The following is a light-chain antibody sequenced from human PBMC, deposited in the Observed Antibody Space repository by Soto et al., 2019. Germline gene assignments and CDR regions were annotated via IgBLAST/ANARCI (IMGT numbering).Light chain of an antibody. CDR3: CSYANTYTL. J-gene: IGLJ2*01. Sequence: QSVLTQPRSVSGSPGQSVAISCTGTSNDVGDYNYVSWYQQHPGKAPKLIIFDVSERPSGVPDRFSGTKSGNTASLTISGLQAEDEADYYCCSYANTYTLFGGGTKLTVL. CDR2: DVS. V-gene: IGLV2-11*01. CDR1: SNDVGDYNY.